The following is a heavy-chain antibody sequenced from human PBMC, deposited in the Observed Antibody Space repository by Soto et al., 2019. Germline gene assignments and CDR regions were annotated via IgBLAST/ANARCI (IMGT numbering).Heavy chain of an antibody. V-gene: IGHV3-53*01. D-gene: IGHD2-2*01. CDR3: ARDTVPEDAFDI. J-gene: IGHJ3*02. Sequence: GGSLRLSCAASGFTVSSNYMSWVRQAPGKGLEWVSVIYSGGSTYYEDSVKGRFTISRDNSKNTLYLQMNSLRAEDTAVYYCARDTVPEDAFDIWGQGKLVTVSS. CDR2: IYSGGST. CDR1: GFTVSSNY.